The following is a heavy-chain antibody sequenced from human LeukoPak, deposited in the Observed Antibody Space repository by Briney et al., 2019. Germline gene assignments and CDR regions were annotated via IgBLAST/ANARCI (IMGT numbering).Heavy chain of an antibody. CDR2: ISGSGGST. D-gene: IGHD5-12*01. Sequence: GGSLRLSCAVSGFTFSSYAMSWVRQAPGKGLEWVSAISGSGGSTYYADSVKGRFTISRDNSKNTLYLQMNSLRAEDTAVYYCAKDKAWLRSLDYWGQGTLVTVSS. J-gene: IGHJ4*02. V-gene: IGHV3-23*01. CDR3: AKDKAWLRSLDY. CDR1: GFTFSSYA.